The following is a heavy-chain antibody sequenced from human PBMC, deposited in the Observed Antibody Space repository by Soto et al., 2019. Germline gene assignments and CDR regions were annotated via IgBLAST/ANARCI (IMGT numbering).Heavy chain of an antibody. CDR3: ARDSGAKLSSS. Sequence: QVQLVQSGAEVREPGSSVKVSCKASGGTFSSYRINWVRQAPGQGLEWVGGIVPIYRTADYAQKFQGRVSITADESARTTYQELSSLKSQDTAVYYCARDSGAKLSSSWGQGTLVTVSS. J-gene: IGHJ4*02. CDR1: GGTFSSYR. V-gene: IGHV1-69*01. D-gene: IGHD6-13*01. CDR2: IVPIYRTA.